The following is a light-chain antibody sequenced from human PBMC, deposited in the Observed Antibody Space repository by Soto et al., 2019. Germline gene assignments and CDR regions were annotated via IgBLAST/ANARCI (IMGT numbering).Light chain of an antibody. Sequence: DIQMTQSPSSLSASVGNRVTITCRASQSISTYLNWYQQKPGKAAQLLIYEASSLQSGVPSRFSGSGSGTEFTLTISSLQPDDFATYSCQQYNSYSFGQGTKVDIK. J-gene: IGKJ1*01. CDR3: QQYNSYS. CDR1: QSISTY. V-gene: IGKV1-5*01. CDR2: EAS.